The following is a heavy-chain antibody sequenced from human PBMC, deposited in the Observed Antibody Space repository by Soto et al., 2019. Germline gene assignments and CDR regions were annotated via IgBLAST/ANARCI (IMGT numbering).Heavy chain of an antibody. D-gene: IGHD2-8*01. CDR1: GYTFTTYV. CDR2: INAGNGNT. Sequence: GASVKVSCKASGYTFTTYVMHWVRQAPGQRLEWMGWINAGNGNTKYSQKFQGRLTITRDASASTAYMELSSLRSEDTAVYYCARDGVEFCTNGVCYISNWFDPWGQGTLVTVSS. CDR3: ARDGVEFCTNGVCYISNWFDP. J-gene: IGHJ5*02. V-gene: IGHV1-3*01.